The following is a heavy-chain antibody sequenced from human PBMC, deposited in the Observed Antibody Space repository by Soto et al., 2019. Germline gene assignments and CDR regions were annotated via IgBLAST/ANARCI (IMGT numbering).Heavy chain of an antibody. D-gene: IGHD3-10*01. CDR1: GGSISNHY. Sequence: SETLSLTCTVSGGSISNHYWSWIRQPPGKGLEWIGYIYYSGSTDYNPSLKSRVTSSIDTSKNQFSLKVTSVTAADTAVYYCARERVGVSSSCFDSRGPGTLVTVSS. CDR2: IYYSGST. CDR3: ARERVGVSSSCFDS. V-gene: IGHV4-59*11. J-gene: IGHJ5*01.